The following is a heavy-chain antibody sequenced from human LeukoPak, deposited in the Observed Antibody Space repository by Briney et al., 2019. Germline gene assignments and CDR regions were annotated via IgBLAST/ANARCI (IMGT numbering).Heavy chain of an antibody. D-gene: IGHD6-6*01. CDR3: ARTAARRFDY. J-gene: IGHJ4*02. CDR1: GGTFSSYA. V-gene: IGHV1-69*05. Sequence: SVKVSCKASGGTFSSYAISWVRQAPGQGLEWMGGIIPIFGTANYAQKFQGRVTMTRDTSASTVYMELSSLRSDDTAVYYCARTAARRFDYWGQGTLVTVSS. CDR2: IIPIFGTA.